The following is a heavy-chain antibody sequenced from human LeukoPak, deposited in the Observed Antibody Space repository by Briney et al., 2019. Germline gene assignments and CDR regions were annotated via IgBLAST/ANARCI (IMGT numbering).Heavy chain of an antibody. CDR2: ISYDGSNK. V-gene: IGHV3-30*18. CDR3: AKDLRYSSSWYPAPGYYGMDG. Sequence: PGGSLRLSCAASGFTFSSYGMHWVRQAPGKGLEWVAVISYDGSNKYYADSVKGRFTISRDNSKNTLYLQMNSLRAEDTAVYYCAKDLRYSSSWYPAPGYYGMDGWGKGATVTVSS. J-gene: IGHJ6*04. D-gene: IGHD6-13*01. CDR1: GFTFSSYG.